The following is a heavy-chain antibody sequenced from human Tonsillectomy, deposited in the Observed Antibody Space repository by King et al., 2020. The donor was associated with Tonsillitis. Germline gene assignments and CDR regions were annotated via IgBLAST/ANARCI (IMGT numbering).Heavy chain of an antibody. CDR1: GFSFSGYA. J-gene: IGHJ5*02. CDR3: AEAMVVTGLRDP. CDR2: VSNSGGFT. D-gene: IGHD2-21*02. Sequence: VQLVESGGGLVQPGGSLRLSCAASGFSFSGYAMSWVRQAPGKGLEWVSGVSNSGGFTYYADSVKGRFTISSDNSKNTLYLQSNSLRAEETALYCCAEAMVVTGLRDPWGRGPLVTVPS. V-gene: IGHV3-23*04.